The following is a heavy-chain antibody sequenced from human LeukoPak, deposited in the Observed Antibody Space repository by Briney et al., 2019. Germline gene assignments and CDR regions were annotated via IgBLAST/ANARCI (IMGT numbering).Heavy chain of an antibody. Sequence: SETLSLTCTVSGGSISSYYWSWIRQPPGKGLEWIGYIYYGGSTNYNPSLKSRVTISVDTSKNQFSLKLSSVTAADTAVYYCAGGPIVGATSFDYWGQGTLVTVSS. D-gene: IGHD1-26*01. CDR1: GGSISSYY. CDR2: IYYGGST. J-gene: IGHJ4*02. V-gene: IGHV4-59*01. CDR3: AGGPIVGATSFDY.